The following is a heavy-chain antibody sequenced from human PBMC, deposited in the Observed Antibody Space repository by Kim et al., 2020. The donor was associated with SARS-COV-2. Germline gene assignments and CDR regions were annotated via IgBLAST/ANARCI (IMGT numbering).Heavy chain of an antibody. D-gene: IGHD3-10*01. CDR2: ASYIGTA. V-gene: IGHV4-59*13. Sequence: SETLSLTCTVSGVSISDSYWNWIRQPPGKGLEWIGYASYIGTANYNPSLKSRVILSVDTSKNQLSLTLTTATAADTAVYYSAPPRGLAPLDHWGQGPLVT. J-gene: IGHJ4*02. CDR1: GVSISDSY. CDR3: APPRGLAPLDH.